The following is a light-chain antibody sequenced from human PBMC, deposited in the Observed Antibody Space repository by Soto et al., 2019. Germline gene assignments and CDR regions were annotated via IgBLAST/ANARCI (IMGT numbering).Light chain of an antibody. CDR3: QHYNSYSEA. J-gene: IGKJ1*01. Sequence: DILTTQSPSSLSTSFGAGVPITCRASQRINIYLNWHRQKPGKAPKLLIYKASTLKSGVPSRFSGSGSGTEFTLTISSLQPDDFATYYCQHYNSYSEAFGQGTKVDIK. V-gene: IGKV1-5*03. CDR2: KAS. CDR1: QRINIY.